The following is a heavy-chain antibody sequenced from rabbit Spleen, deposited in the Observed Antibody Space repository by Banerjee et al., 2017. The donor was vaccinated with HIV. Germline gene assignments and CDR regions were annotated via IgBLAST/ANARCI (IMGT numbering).Heavy chain of an antibody. CDR3: ARDTSSSFSSYGMDL. CDR2: IDAGSSGST. Sequence: QSLEESGGDLVKPGASLTLTYTASGFSFSSRYYMCWVRQAPGKGLEWIACIDAGSSGSTYYASWAKGRFTISKPSSTTVTLQMTSLTAADTATYFCARDTSSSFSSYGMDLWGPGTLVTVS. CDR1: GFSFSSRYY. J-gene: IGHJ6*01. D-gene: IGHD1-1*01. V-gene: IGHV1S40*01.